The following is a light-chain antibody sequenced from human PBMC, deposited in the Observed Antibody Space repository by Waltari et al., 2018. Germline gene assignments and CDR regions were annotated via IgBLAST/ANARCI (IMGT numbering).Light chain of an antibody. Sequence: QSALPPPPSVSGAPGETVTISCTGSSTNIRDGYDEQRYQQLPGAAPKLLIYDNTKRPSGVPDRFSGSKSGTSASLAITGLQAEDEADFYCQSYDNSLTGRVFGGGTKLTVL. V-gene: IGLV1-40*01. J-gene: IGLJ3*02. CDR3: QSYDNSLTGRV. CDR1: STNIRDGYD. CDR2: DNT.